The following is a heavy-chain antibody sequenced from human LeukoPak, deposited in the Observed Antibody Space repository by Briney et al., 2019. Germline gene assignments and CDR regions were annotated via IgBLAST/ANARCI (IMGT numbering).Heavy chain of an antibody. CDR3: AKDRPTYGSGSPIDF. Sequence: GGSLRLSCAASGFMFSSFAMNWVRQAPGKGLEWLSAVTGGGGSTYYADSVKGRFTISRDNSRNTLYLQLNSLRAEDTALYFRAKDRPTYGSGSPIDFWGQGTLVTVSS. J-gene: IGHJ4*02. V-gene: IGHV3-23*01. CDR1: GFMFSSFA. D-gene: IGHD3-10*01. CDR2: VTGGGGST.